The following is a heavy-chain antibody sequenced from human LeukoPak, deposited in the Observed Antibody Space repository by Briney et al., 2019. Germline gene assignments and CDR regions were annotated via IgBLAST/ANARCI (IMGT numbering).Heavy chain of an antibody. J-gene: IGHJ4*02. V-gene: IGHV3-21*04. D-gene: IGHD5-24*01. Sequence: GGSLRLSCAASGFSFSSYSMNWVRQAPGKGLEWVSSISTSSSYIYYADSMKGRFTVSRDNARNSLYLQMNSLRAEDTAVYYCAKGILGMATGGYWGQGTLVTVSS. CDR3: AKGILGMATGGY. CDR2: ISTSSSYI. CDR1: GFSFSSYS.